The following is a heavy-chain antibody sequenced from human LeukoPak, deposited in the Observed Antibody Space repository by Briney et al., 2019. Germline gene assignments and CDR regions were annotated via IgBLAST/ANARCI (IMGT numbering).Heavy chain of an antibody. D-gene: IGHD1-26*01. CDR2: IFYSGST. J-gene: IGHJ5*01. Sequence: SETLSLTCNVSGDSIGSSSYYWGWIRQTPEKGLEWIGSIFYSGSTYYTPSLKSRVTMSLDTSRNQFSLRLTSVTAADTAVYYCARQVAIVEPTDPNWFDSWGQGTLVTVSS. CDR3: ARQVAIVEPTDPNWFDS. CDR1: GDSIGSSSYY. V-gene: IGHV4-39*07.